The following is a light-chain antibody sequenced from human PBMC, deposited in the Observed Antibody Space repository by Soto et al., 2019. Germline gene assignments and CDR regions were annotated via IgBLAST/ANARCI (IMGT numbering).Light chain of an antibody. CDR1: QSVSSN. Sequence: EIVMTQSPATLSVSPGERATLSCRASQSVSSNLAWYQQKPGQAPRLLIYGASTRATGIPARFSGSGSGTEFTLTISSLQSADFAVYDCQQYNNWPPYTFGQGPKLEIK. V-gene: IGKV3-15*01. CDR2: GAS. J-gene: IGKJ2*01. CDR3: QQYNNWPPYT.